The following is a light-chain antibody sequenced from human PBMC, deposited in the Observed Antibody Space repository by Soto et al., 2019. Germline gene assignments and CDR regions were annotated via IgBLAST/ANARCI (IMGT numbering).Light chain of an antibody. CDR3: QQRSNWPPIT. J-gene: IGKJ5*01. CDR1: QSVSSY. CDR2: DAS. Sequence: EIVLTQSPATLSLSPGDRATLSCRASQSVSSYLAWYQQKPGQAPRLLIYDASNRATGIPARFSGSGSGTDFTLTLSSLEPEDFAVYYCQQRSNWPPITFGQGTRLEIK. V-gene: IGKV3-11*01.